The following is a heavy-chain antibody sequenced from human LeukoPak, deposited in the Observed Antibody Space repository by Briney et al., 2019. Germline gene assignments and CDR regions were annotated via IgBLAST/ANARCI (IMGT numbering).Heavy chain of an antibody. CDR2: ISGSGGST. J-gene: IGHJ5*02. D-gene: IGHD1-26*01. V-gene: IGHV3-23*01. CDR1: GFTFSSYA. CDR3: ARAPKFRLVGVPKGPFGP. Sequence: GGSLRLSCAASGFTFSSYAMSWVRQAPGKGLEWVSAISGSGGSTYYADSVKGRFTISRDNAKNSLYLQMNSLRAEDTAVYYCARAPKFRLVGVPKGPFGPWGQGTLVTVSS.